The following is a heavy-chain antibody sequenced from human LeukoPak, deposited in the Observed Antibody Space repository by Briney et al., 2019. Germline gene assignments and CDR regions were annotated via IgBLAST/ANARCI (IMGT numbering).Heavy chain of an antibody. CDR1: GFTFSSYE. CDR2: ISSSGSTI. D-gene: IGHD3-10*02. CDR3: AELGITMIGGV. V-gene: IGHV3-48*03. J-gene: IGHJ6*04. Sequence: GGSLRLSRPSSGFTFSSYEMNWVRQAPGKGLEWVSYISSSGSTIYYADSVKGRFTISRDNAKNSLYLQMNSLRAEDTAVYYCAELGITMIGGVWGKGTTVTISS.